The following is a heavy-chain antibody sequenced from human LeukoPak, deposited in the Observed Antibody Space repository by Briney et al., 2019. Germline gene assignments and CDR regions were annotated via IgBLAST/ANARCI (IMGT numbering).Heavy chain of an antibody. J-gene: IGHJ4*02. D-gene: IGHD2-15*01. Sequence: PSETLSLTCAVYGGSFSGYYWSWIPQPPGKGPEWMGYMFYSGTPDSNPSRKSRVTISLDTSDNQFSLKLSSVTAADTAVDYCARTYCSGGSCHFDYWGQGTLVTVSS. CDR2: MFYSGTP. V-gene: IGHV4-59*08. CDR1: GGSFSGYY. CDR3: ARTYCSGGSCHFDY.